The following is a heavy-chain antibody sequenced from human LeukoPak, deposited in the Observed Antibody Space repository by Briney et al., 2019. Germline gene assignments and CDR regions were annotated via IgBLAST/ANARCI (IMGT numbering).Heavy chain of an antibody. CDR3: LTSTRSHRFDY. J-gene: IGHJ4*02. CDR2: IKQDGSDK. CDR1: GFTFSSYW. D-gene: IGHD2-15*01. V-gene: IGHV3-7*01. Sequence: GGSLRLSCAASGFTFSSYWMCWVRQAPGKGLEWVAIIKQDGSDKYYVDSVKGRFIISRDNAKNSLYLQMNSLRAEDTAVYYCLTSTRSHRFDYWGQGTLVTVSS.